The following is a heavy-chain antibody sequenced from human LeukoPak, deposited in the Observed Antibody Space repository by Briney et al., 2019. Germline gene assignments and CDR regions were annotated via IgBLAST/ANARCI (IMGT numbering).Heavy chain of an antibody. V-gene: IGHV3-11*01. J-gene: IGHJ4*02. CDR1: GFTLSNYA. CDR2: ISSSGSTI. CDR3: ARAYYYDSSGYYYPYYFDY. D-gene: IGHD3-22*01. Sequence: PGGSLRLSCVASGFTLSNYAMSWVRQAPGKGLEWVSYISSSGSTIYYADSVKGRFTISRDNAKNSLYLQMNSLRAEDTAVYYCARAYYYDSSGYYYPYYFDYWGQGTLVTVSS.